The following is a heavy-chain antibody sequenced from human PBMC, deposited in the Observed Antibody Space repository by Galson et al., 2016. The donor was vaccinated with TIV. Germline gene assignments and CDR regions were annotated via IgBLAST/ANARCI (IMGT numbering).Heavy chain of an antibody. V-gene: IGHV1-3*01. Sequence: SVKVSCKASGYSFSIYAMHWVRQAPGQRLEWMGWIDGGNGNTKYSKQFQGRLTITRDTSASTAYMELNSLRPEDTAVYYCARPPYCGGDCYKYDTWGQGNLVTVSS. CDR1: GYSFSIYA. J-gene: IGHJ5*02. D-gene: IGHD2-21*01. CDR3: ARPPYCGGDCYKYDT. CDR2: IDGGNGNT.